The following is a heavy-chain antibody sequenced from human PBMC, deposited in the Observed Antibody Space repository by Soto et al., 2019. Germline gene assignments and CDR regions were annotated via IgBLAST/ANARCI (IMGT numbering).Heavy chain of an antibody. CDR3: VRYCSTTLCNGVATRTFDY. V-gene: IGHV3-74*01. CDR1: GFTFSTHW. Sequence: EVHLVESGGGLVQPRGSLTLSCAASGFTFSTHWMHWVRQAPGKGLMWVSRINPDGSDTAHADSVKGRFTTSRDNARNTLYLQMISLTSEDTAIYYCVRYCSTTLCNGVATRTFDYWGQGTLVTVSS. J-gene: IGHJ4*02. CDR2: INPDGSDT. D-gene: IGHD2-2*01.